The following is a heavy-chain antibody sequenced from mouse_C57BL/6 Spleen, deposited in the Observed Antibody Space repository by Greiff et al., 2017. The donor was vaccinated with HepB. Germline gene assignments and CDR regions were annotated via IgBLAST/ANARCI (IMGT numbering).Heavy chain of an antibody. CDR3: ARPYGNPSYWYFDV. J-gene: IGHJ1*03. V-gene: IGHV7-3*01. D-gene: IGHD2-1*01. CDR2: IRNKANGYTT. CDR1: GFTFTDYY. Sequence: EVMLVESGGGLVQPGGSLSLSCAASGFTFTDYYMSWVRQPPGKALEWLGFIRNKANGYTTEYSASVKGRFTISRDNSQSILYLQMNALRAEDSATYYCARPYGNPSYWYFDVWGTGTTVTVSS.